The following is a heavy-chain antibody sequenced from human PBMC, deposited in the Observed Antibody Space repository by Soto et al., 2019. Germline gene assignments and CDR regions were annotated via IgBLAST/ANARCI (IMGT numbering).Heavy chain of an antibody. CDR3: ARLPPNLQIFDY. D-gene: IGHD4-4*01. V-gene: IGHV4-39*01. CDR2: IYYSGST. CDR1: GGSISSSSYY. J-gene: IGHJ4*02. Sequence: SETLSLTCTVSGGSISSSSYYWGWIRQPPGEGLEWIGSIYYSGSTYYNPSLKSRVTISVDTSKNQFSLKLSSVTAADTAVYYCARLPPNLQIFDYWGQGTLVTVSS.